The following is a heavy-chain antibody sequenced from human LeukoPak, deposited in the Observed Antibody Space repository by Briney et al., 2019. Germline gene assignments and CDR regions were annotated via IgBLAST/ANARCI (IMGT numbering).Heavy chain of an antibody. D-gene: IGHD3-22*01. CDR2: IYTSGST. CDR3: ASGGSSGYFYAY. CDR1: GGSISSYY. V-gene: IGHV4-4*07. Sequence: SETLSLTCTVSGGSISSYYWSWIRQPAGKGLEWIGRIYTSGSTNYNPSLKSRVTMSVDTSKNQFSLKLSSVTAADTAVYYWASGGSSGYFYAYWGQGTLVTVSS. J-gene: IGHJ4*02.